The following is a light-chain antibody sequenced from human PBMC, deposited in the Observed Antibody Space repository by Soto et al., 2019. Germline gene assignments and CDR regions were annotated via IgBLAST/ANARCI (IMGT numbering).Light chain of an antibody. CDR1: SSDVGSYNL. Sequence: QSALTQPASVSGSPGQSITISCTGTSSDVGSYNLVSWCQQHPGKAPKLMIYEGSKRTSGVSNRFSGSKSGNTASLTISGLQAEDEADYYCCSYAGSGTWVFGGGTKVTVL. CDR2: EGS. V-gene: IGLV2-23*01. J-gene: IGLJ3*02. CDR3: CSYAGSGTWV.